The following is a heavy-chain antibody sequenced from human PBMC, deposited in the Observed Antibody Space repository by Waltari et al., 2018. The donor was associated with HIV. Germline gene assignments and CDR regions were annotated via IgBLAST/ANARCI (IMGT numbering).Heavy chain of an antibody. Sequence: QLQFQKSAPALLQPSGTLSRPCTDSTGYITQSYSLGWVRQFPGTGLEWIGSIYSNGVSHYAPSLKSRVALSVDMSKNQFSLTLTAVTAADTSRYFCVALRTVTGTIDKWGQGTLVTVS. J-gene: IGHJ4*02. CDR2: IYSNGVS. CDR1: TGYITQSYS. V-gene: IGHV4-39*01. CDR3: VALRTVTGTIDK. D-gene: IGHD6-19*01.